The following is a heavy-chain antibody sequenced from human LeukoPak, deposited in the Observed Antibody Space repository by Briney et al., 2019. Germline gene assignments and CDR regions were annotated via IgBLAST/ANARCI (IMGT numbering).Heavy chain of an antibody. CDR1: GFTFSSYS. CDR3: ARATIFGWFDP. D-gene: IGHD3-9*01. V-gene: IGHV3-21*01. J-gene: IGHJ5*02. Sequence: GGSLRLSCAASGFTFSSYSMNWVRQAPGKGLGWVSSISSSSSYIYYADSVKGRFTISRDNAKNSLYLQMNSLRAEDTAVYYCARATIFGWFDPWGQETLVTVSS. CDR2: ISSSSSYI.